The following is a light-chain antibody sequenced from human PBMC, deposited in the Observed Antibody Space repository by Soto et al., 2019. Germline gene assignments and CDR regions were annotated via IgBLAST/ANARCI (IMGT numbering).Light chain of an antibody. V-gene: IGKV1-8*01. J-gene: IGKJ4*01. CDR3: HQYNSYHT. Sequence: AIRMTQSPSSLSASPGDRVTITCRASKDISSYLAWYQQKPGKAPNLLIYVASTLQSGVPSRFSGSGSGTEFTLTISSLQPDDFATYYCHQYNSYHTFGGGTKVDIK. CDR1: KDISSY. CDR2: VAS.